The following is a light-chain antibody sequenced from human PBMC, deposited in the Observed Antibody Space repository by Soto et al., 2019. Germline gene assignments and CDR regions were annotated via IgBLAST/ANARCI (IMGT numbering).Light chain of an antibody. CDR2: DAS. CDR1: QSFSRY. Sequence: EIVFPQSAATLSLSPGERDTRSCRASQSFSRYLAWSQQKPGQAPGRRSYDASNRATGVPARFSGSGSGTDFTLTISSLEPEDFTVYYCHRRRTWPFTFDPGTNVDVK. CDR3: HRRRTWPFT. J-gene: IGKJ3*01. V-gene: IGKV3-11*01.